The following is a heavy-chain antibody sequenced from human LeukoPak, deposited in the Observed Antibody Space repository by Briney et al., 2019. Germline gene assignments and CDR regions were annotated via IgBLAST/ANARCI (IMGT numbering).Heavy chain of an antibody. Sequence: GGSLRLSCAASGFTFSSYAMCWVSQAPGKGLEWVSAISGSGGSTYYADSVKGRFTISRDNSKNTLYLQMNSLRAEDTAVYYCARPHQVVVVSYFDYWGQGTLVTVSS. D-gene: IGHD2-15*01. V-gene: IGHV3-23*01. J-gene: IGHJ4*02. CDR3: ARPHQVVVVSYFDY. CDR2: ISGSGGST. CDR1: GFTFSSYA.